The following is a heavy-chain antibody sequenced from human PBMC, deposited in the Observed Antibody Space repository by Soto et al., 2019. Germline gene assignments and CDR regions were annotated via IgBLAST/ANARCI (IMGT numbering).Heavy chain of an antibody. CDR3: ASAMAQPLDY. CDR1: GYTFTSYD. CDR2: ISTYNGNT. D-gene: IGHD6-13*01. J-gene: IGHJ4*01. V-gene: IGHV1-18*01. Sequence: QVQLVQSGAEVKKPGASVKVSCKASGYTFTSYDISWVRQAPGQGLEWMGWISTYNGNTNYAQKLQGRVTMTTDTSTTTAYMELRSLSSDDTAVYYSASAMAQPLDYWGHGTLVTVSS.